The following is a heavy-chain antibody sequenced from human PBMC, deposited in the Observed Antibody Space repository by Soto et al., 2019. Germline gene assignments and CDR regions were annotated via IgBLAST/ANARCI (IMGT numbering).Heavy chain of an antibody. CDR1: LSSVSSGRHA. CDR2: IYQSGST. Sequence: PSGSLSLTPALCLSSVSSGRHAWSWIRQTPGKGLEGVGYIYQSGSTYYNPSLKSRGTIPVHRSRNQFPLMLSLVPAAAPAVYLCATQSYSNSGAYYYYSLDVRG. D-gene: IGHD4-4*01. V-gene: IGHV4-30-2*01. J-gene: IGHJ6*02. CDR3: ATQSYSNSGAYYYYSLDV.